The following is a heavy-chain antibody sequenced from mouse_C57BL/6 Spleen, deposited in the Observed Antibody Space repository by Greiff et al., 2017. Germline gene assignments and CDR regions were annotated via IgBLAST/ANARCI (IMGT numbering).Heavy chain of an antibody. CDR1: GFNIKDYY. D-gene: IGHD1-1*02. V-gene: IGHV14-2*01. J-gene: IGHJ4*01. Sequence: EVQLQQSGAELVKPGASVKLSCTASGFNIKDYYMHWVKQRTEQGLEWIGRIDPADGDTKYAPKFQGKATITANTSSNTAYLQLSSLTSADTAVEYCAKCGGSNAVDDWGQGTTVTVSS. CDR3: AKCGGSNAVDD. CDR2: IDPADGDT.